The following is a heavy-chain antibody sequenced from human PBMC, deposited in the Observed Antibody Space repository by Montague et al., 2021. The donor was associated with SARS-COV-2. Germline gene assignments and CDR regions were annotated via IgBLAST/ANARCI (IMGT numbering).Heavy chain of an antibody. D-gene: IGHD2-15*01. CDR3: ARTTTRMLYPENAFDI. V-gene: IGHV6-1*01. CDR2: TYYRSKWYH. J-gene: IGHJ3*02. CDR1: GDSVSSNTAT. Sequence: CAISGDSVSSNTATWNWIRQSPSRGLEWLGRTYYRSKWYHDYAISLKSRITINPDTPKNQFSLRLSSVAPEDTAVFYCARTTTRMLYPENAFDIWGQGTMVTVPS.